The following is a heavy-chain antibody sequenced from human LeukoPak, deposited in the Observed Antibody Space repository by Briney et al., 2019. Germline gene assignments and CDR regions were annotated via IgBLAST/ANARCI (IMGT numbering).Heavy chain of an antibody. CDR3: ARGPAHGGNSHAFDM. CDR1: GGSISSNY. CDR2: IYTSGST. J-gene: IGHJ3*02. Sequence: PSETLSLTCTVSGGSISSNYWSLIRQPAGKGLEWIGRIYTSGSTNYSPSLKSRVTMSVDTSKNQFSLKLSSVTAADTAVYYCARGPAHGGNSHAFDMWGQGTMVTVSS. V-gene: IGHV4-4*07. D-gene: IGHD4-23*01.